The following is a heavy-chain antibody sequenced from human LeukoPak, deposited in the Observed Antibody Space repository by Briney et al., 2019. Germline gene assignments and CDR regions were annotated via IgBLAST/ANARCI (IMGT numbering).Heavy chain of an antibody. J-gene: IGHJ6*03. Sequence: GESLKISCKGSGYSFTSYWIGWVHQMPGKGLEWMGIIYPGDSDTRYSPSFQGQVTISADKSISTAYLQWSSLKASDTAMYYCARQLVLYYYYMDVWGKGTTVTVSS. CDR3: ARQLVLYYYYMDV. D-gene: IGHD3-3*02. CDR1: GYSFTSYW. V-gene: IGHV5-51*07. CDR2: IYPGDSDT.